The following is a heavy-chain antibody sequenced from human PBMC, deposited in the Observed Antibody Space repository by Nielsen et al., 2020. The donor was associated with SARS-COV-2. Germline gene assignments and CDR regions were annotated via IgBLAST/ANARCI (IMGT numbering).Heavy chain of an antibody. Sequence: GGSLRLSCAASGFTFSNSWMHWVRQAPGKGLVWVSRITGDGTTNYADSVKGRFTISRDNAKNTLFLQMNSLRAEDTAVYYCAFSSNGALDWGQGTLVTVSS. D-gene: IGHD2-8*01. CDR3: AFSSNGALD. CDR2: ITGDGTT. J-gene: IGHJ4*02. V-gene: IGHV3-74*01. CDR1: GFTFSNSW.